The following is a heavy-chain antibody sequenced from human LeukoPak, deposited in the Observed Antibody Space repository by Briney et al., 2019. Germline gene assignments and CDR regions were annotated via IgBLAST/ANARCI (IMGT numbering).Heavy chain of an antibody. J-gene: IGHJ1*01. D-gene: IGHD2-15*01. Sequence: SETLSLTCTVSGGSISSSSYYWGWIRQPPGGGLEWIGNIYYSGSTYYNASLKSRVTISLDTSKNQFSLKLSSVTAADTAVYYCARHPSGYCSGGSCLSPDWGQGTLVTVSS. V-gene: IGHV4-39*01. CDR2: IYYSGST. CDR1: GGSISSSSYY. CDR3: ARHPSGYCSGGSCLSPD.